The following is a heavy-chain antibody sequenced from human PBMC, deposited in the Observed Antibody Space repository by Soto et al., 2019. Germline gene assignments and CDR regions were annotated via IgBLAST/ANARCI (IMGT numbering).Heavy chain of an antibody. V-gene: IGHV1-69*13. Sequence: ASVKVSCKASGGTFSSYAISWVRQAPGQGLEWMGGIIPIFGTANYAQKFQGRVTITADESTSTAYMELSSLRSEDTAVYYCARVAFLEWSPPVYYYYGMDVWGQGTTVTVSS. CDR1: GGTFSSYA. CDR2: IIPIFGTA. D-gene: IGHD3-3*02. CDR3: ARVAFLEWSPPVYYYYGMDV. J-gene: IGHJ6*02.